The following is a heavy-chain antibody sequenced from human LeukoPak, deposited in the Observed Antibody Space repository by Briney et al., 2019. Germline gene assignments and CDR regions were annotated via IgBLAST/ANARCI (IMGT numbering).Heavy chain of an antibody. J-gene: IGHJ2*01. Sequence: SVTVSCKASAGTFSSYAISWVRQAPGQGIEWMGRIIPILGIANYAQKFQGRVTITADKSTRPAYMELSSLRSEDTAVYYCARDRYGDYAGCYFDLWGRGTLVTVSS. CDR3: ARDRYGDYAGCYFDL. V-gene: IGHV1-69*04. D-gene: IGHD4-17*01. CDR2: IIPILGIA. CDR1: AGTFSSYA.